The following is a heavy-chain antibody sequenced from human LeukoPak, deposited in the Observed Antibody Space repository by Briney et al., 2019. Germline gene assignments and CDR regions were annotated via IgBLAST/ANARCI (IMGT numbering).Heavy chain of an antibody. CDR2: IKQDGSDK. J-gene: IGHJ3*02. CDR3: TSLRTAVPHAGEAYDI. Sequence: GGSLRLSCEASGFTFSSYWMSWVRQAPGKGPEWVANIKQDGSDKYYADSVKGRFTDSRDNAKNSLYLQMNSLRAEDTAVYYCTSLRTAVPHAGEAYDIWGQGTLVTVSS. CDR1: GFTFSSYW. D-gene: IGHD2-2*01. V-gene: IGHV3-7*01.